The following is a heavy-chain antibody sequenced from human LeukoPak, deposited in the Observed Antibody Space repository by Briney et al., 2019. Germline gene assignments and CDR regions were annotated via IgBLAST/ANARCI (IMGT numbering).Heavy chain of an antibody. CDR3: AKDEVLCDSSGYPDY. CDR1: GFTFSSYG. V-gene: IGHV3-33*06. Sequence: GRSLRLSCAASGFTFSSYGMHWVRQAPGKGLEWVAVIWYDGSNKYYADSVKGRFTISRDDSKNTLYLQMNSPRAEDTAVYYCAKDEVLCDSSGYPDYWGQGTLVTVSS. D-gene: IGHD3-22*01. J-gene: IGHJ4*02. CDR2: IWYDGSNK.